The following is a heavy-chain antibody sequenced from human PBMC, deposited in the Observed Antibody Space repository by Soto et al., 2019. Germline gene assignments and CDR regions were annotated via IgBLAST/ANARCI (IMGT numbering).Heavy chain of an antibody. Sequence: PGGSLRLSCTASGFTFGDYAMSWFRQAPGKGLEWVGFIRSKAYGGTTEYAASVKGRFTISRDDSESIAYLQMNSLKTEDTAVYYCTRVNTIFGVVTDYFDYWGQGTLVTVSS. D-gene: IGHD3-3*01. CDR2: IRSKAYGGTT. J-gene: IGHJ4*02. CDR3: TRVNTIFGVVTDYFDY. CDR1: GFTFGDYA. V-gene: IGHV3-49*03.